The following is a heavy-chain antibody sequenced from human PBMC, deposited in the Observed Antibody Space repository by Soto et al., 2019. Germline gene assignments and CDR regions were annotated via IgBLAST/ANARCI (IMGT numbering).Heavy chain of an antibody. CDR2: IDGSGGIT. J-gene: IGHJ5*02. V-gene: IGHV3-23*01. D-gene: IGHD3-10*01. CDR1: GFTFGTTD. CDR3: VKNSGWFNT. Sequence: QLLQSGGGLVQPGGSLTLSCAASGFTFGTTDMSWVRQAPGEGLEWVSTIDGSGGITYYADSVKGRFTIFRDNSRNTVYLQMNSRRGDDTALYYCVKNSGWFNTWGQGALVTVSS.